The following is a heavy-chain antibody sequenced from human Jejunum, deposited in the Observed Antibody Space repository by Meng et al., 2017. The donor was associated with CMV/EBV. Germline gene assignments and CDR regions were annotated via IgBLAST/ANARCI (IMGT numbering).Heavy chain of an antibody. CDR3: AKDIVGYSYGSFDF. V-gene: IGHV3-9*01. J-gene: IGHJ4*02. CDR2: ISWNSGDI. D-gene: IGHD5-18*01. CDR1: GFTLSPYW. Sequence: SGFTLSPYWMGWVRQGPGRGLEWVSGISWNSGDIGYADSVKGRFTISRDNAKNSLHLQMNSLRAEDTALYYCAKDIVGYSYGSFDFWGQGTLVTVSS.